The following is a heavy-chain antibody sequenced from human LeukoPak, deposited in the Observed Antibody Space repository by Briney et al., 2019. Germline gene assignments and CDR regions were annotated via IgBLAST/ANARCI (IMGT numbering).Heavy chain of an antibody. Sequence: SETLSLTCTVSGGSISSGGYYWSWIRQHPGKGLEWIGYIYYSGSTYYNPSLKSRVTISVDTSKNQFSLKLSSMTAADTAVYYCARGHSSSSFDYWGQGTLVTVS. D-gene: IGHD6-6*01. V-gene: IGHV4-31*03. CDR3: ARGHSSSSFDY. CDR2: IYYSGST. J-gene: IGHJ4*02. CDR1: GGSISSGGYY.